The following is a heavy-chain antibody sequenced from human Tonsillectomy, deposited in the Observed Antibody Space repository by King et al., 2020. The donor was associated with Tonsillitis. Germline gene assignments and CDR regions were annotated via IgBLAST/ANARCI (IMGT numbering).Heavy chain of an antibody. CDR2: IYPCDSDI. CDR3: ERLVGAAAAGTGFDY. V-gene: IGHV5-51*03. J-gene: IGHJ4*02. CDR1: GYSFSSYW. Sequence: VQLVESGAEVKKPGESLKISCQGSGYSFSSYWIAWVRQMPGKGLECMGIIYPCDSDIRYSPSFQGQVTISADKSINTAYLQWSSLKASDTAMYYCERLVGAAAAGTGFDYWGQGTLVTVSS. D-gene: IGHD6-13*01.